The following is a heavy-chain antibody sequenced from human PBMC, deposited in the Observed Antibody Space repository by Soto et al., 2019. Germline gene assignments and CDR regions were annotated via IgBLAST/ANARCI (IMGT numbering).Heavy chain of an antibody. CDR3: AAIRF. D-gene: IGHD3-3*01. CDR1: GFTFSSYA. CDR2: ISGTGSTT. J-gene: IGHJ4*02. V-gene: IGHV3-23*01. Sequence: EVQLLESGGGLVQPGGSLRLSCVVSGFTFSSYAMSWVRQAPGKGLEWVSLISGTGSTTYYADSVKGRFTISRDNSKNTLYLQMHSLRADDTAVYYCAAIRFWGQGTLVTVSS.